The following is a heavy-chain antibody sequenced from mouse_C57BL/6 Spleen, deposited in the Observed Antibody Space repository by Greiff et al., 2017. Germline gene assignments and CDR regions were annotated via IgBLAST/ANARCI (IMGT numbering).Heavy chain of an antibody. Sequence: EVQGVESGGGLVQPGGSLKLSCAASGFTFSDYYMYWVRQTPEKRLEWVAYISNGGGSTYYPDTVKGRFTISRENAKNTLYLQMSRLKSEDTAMYYCARHGDYGSSSHWYFDVWGTGTTVTVSS. CDR2: ISNGGGST. CDR1: GFTFSDYY. J-gene: IGHJ1*03. CDR3: ARHGDYGSSSHWYFDV. D-gene: IGHD1-1*01. V-gene: IGHV5-12*01.